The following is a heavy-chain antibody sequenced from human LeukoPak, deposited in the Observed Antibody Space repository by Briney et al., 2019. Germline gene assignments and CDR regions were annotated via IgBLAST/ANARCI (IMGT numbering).Heavy chain of an antibody. J-gene: IGHJ4*02. D-gene: IGHD4-17*01. V-gene: IGHV1-46*01. CDR1: GATFSNLW. CDR3: ARTYGDDDY. CDR2: IDPSGGST. Sequence: PGVSLRLSCVVSGATFSNLWMNWVRQAPGKGLEWMGIIDPSGGSTSYAQKFQGRVTMTRDTSTSTVYMELSSLRSEDTAVYYCARTYGDDDYWGQGTLVTVSS.